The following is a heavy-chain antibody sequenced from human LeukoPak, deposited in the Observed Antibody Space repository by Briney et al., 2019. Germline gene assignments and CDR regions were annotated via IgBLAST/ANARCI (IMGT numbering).Heavy chain of an antibody. CDR1: GFIFNNYG. J-gene: IGHJ4*02. CDR2: ISNDGGGT. V-gene: IGHV3-23*01. CDR3: AKGSSGYFFDL. Sequence: AGGSLRLSCAAPGFIFNNYGLVWVRQAPGKGLEWVSAISNDGGGTTYADFVKGRFSVSRDNSKNTLFLQMNSLRAEDTALYYCAKGSSGYFFDLWGQGTLVTVSS. D-gene: IGHD3-22*01.